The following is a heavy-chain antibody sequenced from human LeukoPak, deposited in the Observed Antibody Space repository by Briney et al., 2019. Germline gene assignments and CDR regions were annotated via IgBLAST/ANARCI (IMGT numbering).Heavy chain of an antibody. D-gene: IGHD2-2*01. V-gene: IGHV3-21*01. CDR3: ATEYCSSTSCYFGVGYFDY. CDR1: GFTFSSYR. J-gene: IGHJ4*02. CDR2: ISSSSSYI. Sequence: PGGSLRLSCAASGFTFSSYRMNWVRQAPGKGLEWVSSISSSSSYIYYADSVKGRFTISRDNAKNSLYLQMNSLRAEDTAVYYCATEYCSSTSCYFGVGYFDYWGQGTLVTVSS.